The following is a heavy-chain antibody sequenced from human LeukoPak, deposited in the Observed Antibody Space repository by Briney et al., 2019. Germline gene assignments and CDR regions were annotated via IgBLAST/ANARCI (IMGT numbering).Heavy chain of an antibody. D-gene: IGHD3-22*01. Sequence: GGSLRLSCAASGFTVSSNYMSWVRQAPGKGLEWVSYISSRGSTIYYADSVKGRFTISRDNAKNSLYPQMNSLRAEDTAVYYCARGEYYYDSSGYYLVFDYWGQGTLVTVSS. CDR1: GFTVSSNY. CDR3: ARGEYYYDSSGYYLVFDY. CDR2: ISSRGSTI. J-gene: IGHJ4*02. V-gene: IGHV3-11*04.